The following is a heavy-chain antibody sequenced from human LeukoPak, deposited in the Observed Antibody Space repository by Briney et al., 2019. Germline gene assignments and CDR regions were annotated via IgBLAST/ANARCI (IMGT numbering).Heavy chain of an antibody. V-gene: IGHV1-2*02. J-gene: IGHJ4*02. D-gene: IGHD3-16*02. CDR2: INPKSGGA. Sequence: GASVKVSCKASGYTFTGYYMHWVRQAPGQGLEWMGWINPKSGGANYAQKFQGRVTMTTDTSISTAYMELSRLRSDDTAVYYCARVGDYVWGSYRYPIDYWGQGTLVTVSS. CDR3: ARVGDYVWGSYRYPIDY. CDR1: GYTFTGYY.